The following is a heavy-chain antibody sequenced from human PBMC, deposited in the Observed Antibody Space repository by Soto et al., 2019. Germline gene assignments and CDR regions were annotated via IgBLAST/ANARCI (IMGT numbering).Heavy chain of an antibody. Sequence: KTGGSLRLSCSASGFSFSDAWMNWVRQAPGKGLEWVGRIRNKADGGTADFAAPVKGRFTISRDDSRNALYLQMSGLKIEDSGVYYCSTGGPRGYWGQGILVTVSS. CDR3: STGGPRGY. CDR2: IRNKADGGTA. D-gene: IGHD2-2*01. CDR1: GFSFSDAW. J-gene: IGHJ4*02. V-gene: IGHV3-15*01.